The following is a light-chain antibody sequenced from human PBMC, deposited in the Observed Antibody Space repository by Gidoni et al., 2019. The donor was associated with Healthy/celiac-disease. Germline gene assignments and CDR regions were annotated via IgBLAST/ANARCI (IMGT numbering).Light chain of an antibody. CDR2: AAS. V-gene: IGKV1-39*01. CDR1: QSISSY. Sequence: IQMTQSPSSLSASVGDRVTITCRASQSISSYLNWYQQKPGKAPKLLIYAASSLQSGVPSRFSGSGSATDFTLTISSLKPEDFATYYCQQSYSTPLTFGGGTKVEIK. CDR3: QQSYSTPLT. J-gene: IGKJ4*01.